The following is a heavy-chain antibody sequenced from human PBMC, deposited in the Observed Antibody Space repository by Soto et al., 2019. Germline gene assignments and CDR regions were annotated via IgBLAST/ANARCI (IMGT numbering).Heavy chain of an antibody. D-gene: IGHD3-22*01. Sequence: VGSLRLSCAASGFTVSSNYMSWVRQAPGKGLEWVSVIYSGGSTYYADSVKGRFTISRDNSKNTLYLQMNSLRAEDTAVYYCARDLYDSSGYYPYWGQGTLVTV. J-gene: IGHJ4*02. CDR1: GFTVSSNY. CDR2: IYSGGST. CDR3: ARDLYDSSGYYPY. V-gene: IGHV3-53*01.